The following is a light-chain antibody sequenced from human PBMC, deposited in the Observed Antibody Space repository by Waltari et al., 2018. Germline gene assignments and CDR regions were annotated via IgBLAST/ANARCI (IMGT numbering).Light chain of an antibody. Sequence: QPVLTPTPSIAPAPGQRGPISGSANSPALGGNHISLYQQLPGTAPKLLIYDNNKRPSGISDRFSASKSGTSATLVITGLQTGDEADYYCGARDSSLFIVLFGGGTKLTVL. CDR3: GARDSSLFIVL. J-gene: IGLJ2*01. CDR2: DNN. CDR1: SPALGGNH. V-gene: IGLV1-51*01.